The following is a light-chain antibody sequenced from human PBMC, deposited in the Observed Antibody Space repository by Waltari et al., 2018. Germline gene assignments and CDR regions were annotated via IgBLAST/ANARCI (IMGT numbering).Light chain of an antibody. CDR2: WNN. V-gene: IGLV1-47*01. CDR1: SSNIGSHN. Sequence: QSVLPQPPSVSGNPGQRITISRSGSSSNIGSHNVYWYQQVPGTAPRLLIYWNNQLPSGVPNRFSGSKSGTSASLAISGLRSEDEADYYCAAWDDSLSWVFGGGTHLTVL. J-gene: IGLJ3*02. CDR3: AAWDDSLSWV.